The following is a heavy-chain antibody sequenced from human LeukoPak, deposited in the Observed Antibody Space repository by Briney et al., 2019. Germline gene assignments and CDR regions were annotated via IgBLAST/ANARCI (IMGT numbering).Heavy chain of an antibody. CDR3: TGSRPYSALDY. J-gene: IGHJ4*02. CDR1: GFTFSNYA. V-gene: IGHV3-72*01. CDR2: IRNKANSYTT. Sequence: PGGSLRLSCAASGFTFSNYAMTWVRQAPGKGLEWVGRIRNKANSYTTEYAASVKGRFTISRDDSKNSLFLQMNSLKTEDTAVYYCTGSRPYSALDYWGQGTLVTVSS. D-gene: IGHD2-15*01.